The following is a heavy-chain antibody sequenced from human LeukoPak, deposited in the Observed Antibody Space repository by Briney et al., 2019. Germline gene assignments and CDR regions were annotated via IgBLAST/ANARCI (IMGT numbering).Heavy chain of an antibody. CDR1: GFTFSSYG. CDR2: IWYDGSNK. V-gene: IGHV3-33*01. CDR3: ARELSPVVKYYFEY. J-gene: IGHJ4*02. D-gene: IGHD3-22*01. Sequence: GRSLRLSCAASGFTFSSYGIHWVRQAPGKGLEWVAVIWYDGSNKYCADSVKGRFTISRDNSKNTLYLQMNSLRAEDTALYYCARELSPVVKYYFEYWGQGTLVTVSP.